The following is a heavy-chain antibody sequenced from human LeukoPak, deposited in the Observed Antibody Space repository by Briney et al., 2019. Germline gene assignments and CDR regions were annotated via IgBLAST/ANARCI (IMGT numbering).Heavy chain of an antibody. Sequence: PSETLSLTCAVSGGSISSNHWWTWVRQPPGKGLEWIGEIYHSGSINYNPSLESRVTISVDKSKNQSSLRLSSVTAADTAVYYCARGPGDFDYWGQGTLVTVSS. CDR2: IYHSGSI. CDR1: GGSISSNHW. J-gene: IGHJ4*02. CDR3: ARGPGDFDY. V-gene: IGHV4-4*02.